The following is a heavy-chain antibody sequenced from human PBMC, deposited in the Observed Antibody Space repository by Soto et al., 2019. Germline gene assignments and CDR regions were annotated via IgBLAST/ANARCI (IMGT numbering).Heavy chain of an antibody. CDR2: ISAYNGNT. CDR3: ARNYYYDSRGHFDY. D-gene: IGHD3-22*01. V-gene: IGHV1-18*01. Sequence: ASVKVCCKASGYTFTSCGISWLRHAPGQGLEWMGWISAYNGNTNYAQKLQGRVTMTTDTSTSTAYMELRSLRSDDTSVYYCARNYYYDSRGHFDYWGNGTLVTVSS. J-gene: IGHJ4*01. CDR1: GYTFTSCG.